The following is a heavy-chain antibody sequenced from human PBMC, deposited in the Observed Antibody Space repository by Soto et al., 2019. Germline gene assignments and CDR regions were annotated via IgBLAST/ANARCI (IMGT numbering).Heavy chain of an antibody. CDR1: GFTFSSYA. CDR2: ISGSGGST. Sequence: EVQLLESGGGLVQPGGSLRLSCAASGFTFSSYAMTWVRQAPGKGLEWVSAISGSGGSTYYADSVKGRFTISRDNSKNTLYLQMNSLRAEDTAVYYCANHPIPPGGGKLWFGELPDYWGQGTLVTVSS. V-gene: IGHV3-23*01. CDR3: ANHPIPPGGGKLWFGELPDY. J-gene: IGHJ4*02. D-gene: IGHD3-10*01.